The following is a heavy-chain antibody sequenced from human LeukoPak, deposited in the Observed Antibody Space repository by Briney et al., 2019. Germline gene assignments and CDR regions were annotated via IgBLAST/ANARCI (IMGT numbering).Heavy chain of an antibody. Sequence: SETLSLTCTVSGGSISSYYWSWIRQPAGKGQEWIGRINTSGSTNYNPSRKSRVTMSVDTSKNQFSLKLTSVTAADTAVYYCARIITIYYSPTFDIWGRGTMVTVSS. CDR3: ARIITIYYSPTFDI. V-gene: IGHV4-4*07. D-gene: IGHD3-3*01. CDR1: GGSISSYY. CDR2: INTSGST. J-gene: IGHJ3*02.